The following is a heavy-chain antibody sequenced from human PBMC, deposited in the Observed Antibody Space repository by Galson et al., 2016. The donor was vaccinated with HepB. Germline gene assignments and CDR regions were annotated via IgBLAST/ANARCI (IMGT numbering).Heavy chain of an antibody. D-gene: IGHD2-21*02. CDR3: AKYLAPGLHAFDI. J-gene: IGHJ3*02. V-gene: IGHV3-23*01. Sequence: SLRLSCAASGFTFVNYAMTWVRQPPGKGLEWVSTIDDNGHAGTTHYADSVRGRFTISRDDSNNQLYLQMDSLGDEDTALYFCAKYLAPGLHAFDIWGQGTTVTVSS. CDR2: IDDNGHAGTT. CDR1: GFTFVNYA.